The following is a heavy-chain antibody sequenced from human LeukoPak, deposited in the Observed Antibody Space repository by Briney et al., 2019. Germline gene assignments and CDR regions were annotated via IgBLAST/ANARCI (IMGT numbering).Heavy chain of an antibody. CDR1: GFSFSSYW. J-gene: IGHJ4*02. CDR3: ASSHDSSGND. V-gene: IGHV3-7*01. Sequence: PGGSLRLSCVASGFSFSSYWMGWVRQAPGKGLERVANIKYDGSHKYYVDSVKGRFTISRDNAKNSVYLQMNSLRVGDTAVYFCASSHDSSGNDWGQGTMVTVSS. D-gene: IGHD3-22*01. CDR2: IKYDGSHK.